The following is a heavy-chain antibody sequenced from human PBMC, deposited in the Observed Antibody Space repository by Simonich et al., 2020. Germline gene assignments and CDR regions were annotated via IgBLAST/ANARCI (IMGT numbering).Heavy chain of an antibody. CDR3: ARGLRVAAAGTAFQH. V-gene: IGHV4-34*01. D-gene: IGHD6-13*01. CDR2: INHSGST. Sequence: QVQLQQWGAGLLKPSETLSLTCAVYGGSFSGYYWSWIRQPPGKGLEWIGEINHSGSTNYNPSPKSRVTISVDTSKNQFSLKLTSVTAADTAVYYCARGLRVAAAGTAFQHWGQGTLVTVSS. J-gene: IGHJ1*01. CDR1: GGSFSGYY.